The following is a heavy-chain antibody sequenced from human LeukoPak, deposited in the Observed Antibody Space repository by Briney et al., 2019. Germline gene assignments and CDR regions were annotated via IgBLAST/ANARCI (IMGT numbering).Heavy chain of an antibody. CDR3: ARDNYYYGSGGKTEYYYYGMDV. D-gene: IGHD3-10*01. Sequence: GALRLSCAASGFTFNNYGMHWVRQAPGKGLEWVSSISSSSSYIYYADSVKGRFTISRDNAKNSLYLQMNSLRAEDTAVYYCARDNYYYGSGGKTEYYYYGMDVWGQGTTVTVSS. CDR1: GFTFNNYG. J-gene: IGHJ6*02. V-gene: IGHV3-21*01. CDR2: ISSSSSYI.